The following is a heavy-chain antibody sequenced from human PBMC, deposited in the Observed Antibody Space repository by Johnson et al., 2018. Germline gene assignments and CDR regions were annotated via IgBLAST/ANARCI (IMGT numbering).Heavy chain of an antibody. Sequence: QVQLVQSGGGLVKPGGSLRLSCAASGFTFSDYYMSWIRQAPGKGLEWVSYISSSGGTIYYADSGRGRLTISRDNAKNSLYLQMNSLRAEDTAMYYCARGRSGYDGADYYYYYMDVWGKGTTVTVSS. D-gene: IGHD5-12*01. CDR3: ARGRSGYDGADYYYYYMDV. J-gene: IGHJ6*03. CDR1: GFTFSDYY. V-gene: IGHV3-11*04. CDR2: ISSSGGTI.